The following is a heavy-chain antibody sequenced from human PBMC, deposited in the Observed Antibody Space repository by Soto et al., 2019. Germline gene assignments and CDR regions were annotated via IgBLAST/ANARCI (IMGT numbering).Heavy chain of an antibody. CDR1: GYAFTAYF. V-gene: IGHV1-2*02. J-gene: IGHJ4*02. CDR3: ARSLSTIAARPDS. CDR2: INPNTGGT. Sequence: ASVKVSCKTSGYAFTAYFMHWVRQAPGQGLEWMGWINPNTGGTYYAQKFQGRVTMTRDTSISTAFLDLRRLRSDDTAVYFCARSLSTIAARPDSWGQGTLVTGSS. D-gene: IGHD6-6*01.